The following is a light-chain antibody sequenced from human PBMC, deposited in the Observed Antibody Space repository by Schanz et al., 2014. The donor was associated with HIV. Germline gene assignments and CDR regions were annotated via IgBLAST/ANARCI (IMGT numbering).Light chain of an antibody. CDR1: HIISSY. J-gene: IGKJ1*01. CDR2: AAS. Sequence: DIQMTQSPSSVSASVGDRVSITCRASHIISSYLAWYQQKPGKAPNLLIFAASTLKRGVPSRFSGTGSGTDFTLTISSLQPEDFATYYCQQANTFPPWTFGHGTKVEI. V-gene: IGKV1-12*01. CDR3: QQANTFPPWT.